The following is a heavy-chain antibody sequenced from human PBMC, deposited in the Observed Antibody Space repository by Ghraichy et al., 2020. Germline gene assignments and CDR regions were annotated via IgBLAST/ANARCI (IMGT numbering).Heavy chain of an antibody. J-gene: IGHJ3*01. Sequence: GESLTLSCAASGFTFSIHGFYWVRQAPGKGLEYVSAIGADGVTIYYGNSVTGRFTISRDNPKNTLYLQMDSLRAEDTAVYYCARVKGTSGHDAFDVWGQGTMVTVSS. CDR3: ARVKGTSGHDAFDV. CDR2: IGADGVTI. CDR1: GFTFSIHG. V-gene: IGHV3-64*01. D-gene: IGHD6-19*01.